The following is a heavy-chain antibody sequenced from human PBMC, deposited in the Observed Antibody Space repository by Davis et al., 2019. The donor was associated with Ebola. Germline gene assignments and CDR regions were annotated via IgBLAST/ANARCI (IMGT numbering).Heavy chain of an antibody. CDR3: ARGHSSDWYPRNNWFAP. Sequence: GESLNISCSASGFMFTDYWMNWFRQAPGKGLAWVANIKSDGSEKYYAASVKGRFTISRDNAKNSIFLQMNSLRADDTAIYYCARGHSSDWYPRNNWFAPWGQGTLVTVSS. CDR1: GFMFTDYW. D-gene: IGHD6-19*01. CDR2: IKSDGSEK. J-gene: IGHJ5*02. V-gene: IGHV3-7*03.